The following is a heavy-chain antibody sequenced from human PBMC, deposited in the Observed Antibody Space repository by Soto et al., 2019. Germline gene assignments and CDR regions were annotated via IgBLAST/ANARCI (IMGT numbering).Heavy chain of an antibody. V-gene: IGHV1-2*04. CDR3: ARDNILNWFDP. Sequence: GASVKVSCKASGYTFTGYYMHWVRQAPGQGLEWMGWINPNSGGTNYAQKFQGWVTMTRDTSISTAYMELSRLRSDDTTVYYCARDNILNWFDPWGQGTLVTVSS. CDR2: INPNSGGT. J-gene: IGHJ5*02. CDR1: GYTFTGYY.